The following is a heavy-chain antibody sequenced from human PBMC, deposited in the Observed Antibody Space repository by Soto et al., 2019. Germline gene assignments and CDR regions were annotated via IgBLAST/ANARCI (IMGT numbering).Heavy chain of an antibody. CDR1: GGSISGYY. CDR2: IYYSGST. V-gene: IGHV4-59*01. J-gene: IGHJ5*02. Sequence: SETLSLTCTVSGGSISGYYWSWIRQPPGKGLEWIGYIYYSGSTNYSPSLKSRVTISIDTSKNQFSLKLSSVTAADTAVYYCARTYYDFWSGYWRWFDPWGQGTLVTVSS. CDR3: ARTYYDFWSGYWRWFDP. D-gene: IGHD3-3*01.